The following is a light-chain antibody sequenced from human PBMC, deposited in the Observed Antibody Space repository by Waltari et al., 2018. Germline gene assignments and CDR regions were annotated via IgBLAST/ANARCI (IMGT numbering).Light chain of an antibody. CDR1: SSDVVGYNY. Sequence: QSALTQPRSVSGSPGQSVPISCTGPSSDVVGYNYVPWYQQHPGKVPKLMIYDVSTRSSGVPDRFSGSKSGNTASLTISGLQTEDEADYYCCSYVGRYIWVFGGGTKLTVL. J-gene: IGLJ3*02. V-gene: IGLV2-11*01. CDR3: CSYVGRYIWV. CDR2: DVS.